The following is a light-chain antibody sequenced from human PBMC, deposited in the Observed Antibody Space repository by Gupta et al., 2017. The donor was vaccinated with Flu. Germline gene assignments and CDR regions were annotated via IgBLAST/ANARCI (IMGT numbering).Light chain of an antibody. CDR1: SGHSSYA. Sequence: QLVLTQSPSASASLGASVRLTCTLSSGHSSYAVAWHQQQPGKGPRYLMKVNRDGSYTRGDGIPHRFSGSSSGSERHFTISSLQSDDEADYYCQTWGAGFPVFGGGTILTVL. CDR2: VNRDGSY. CDR3: QTWGAGFPV. J-gene: IGLJ3*02. V-gene: IGLV4-69*02.